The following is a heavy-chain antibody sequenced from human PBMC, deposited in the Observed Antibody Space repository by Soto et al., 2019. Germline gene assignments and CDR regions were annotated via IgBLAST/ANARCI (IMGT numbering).Heavy chain of an antibody. D-gene: IGHD6-19*01. CDR3: ARHTSGWHYYDY. CDR1: GFNFSDHY. Sequence: GGSLRLSCVASGFNFSDHYMNWIRQAPGKGLEWVSYISGSSRYTNFAGSVKGRFTISRDNAKNSLYLQMNSLRAEDTAVYYCARHTSGWHYYDYWGQGTPVTVSS. CDR2: ISGSSRYT. J-gene: IGHJ4*02. V-gene: IGHV3-11*06.